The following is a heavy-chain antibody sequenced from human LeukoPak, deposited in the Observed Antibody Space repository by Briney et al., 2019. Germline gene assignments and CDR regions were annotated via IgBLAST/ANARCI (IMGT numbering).Heavy chain of an antibody. CDR2: IYYSGST. J-gene: IGHJ4*02. CDR3: ARAYDSSGYIDY. V-gene: IGHV4-59*01. CDR1: GGSISSYY. Sequence: PSETLSLTCTVSGGSISSYYWSWIRQPPGKGLEWIGYIYYSGSTNYHPSLKSRVTISVDTSKNQFSLELSSVTAADTAVYYCARAYDSSGYIDYWGQGTLVTVSS. D-gene: IGHD3-22*01.